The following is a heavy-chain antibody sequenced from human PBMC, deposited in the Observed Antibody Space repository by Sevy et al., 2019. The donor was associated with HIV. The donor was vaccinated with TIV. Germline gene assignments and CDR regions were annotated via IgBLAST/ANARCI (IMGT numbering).Heavy chain of an antibody. D-gene: IGHD3-16*01. V-gene: IGHV3-30*18. J-gene: IGHJ6*02. CDR1: GFTFSSFG. CDR3: AKDGGNAPQYYGMDV. CDR2: ISFDVDYV. Sequence: GGSLRLSCAASGFTFSSFGLHWVRQAPGKGLEWVASISFDVDYVYYADSGKGRFTISRENSKNILYLQMNSLRVEDTALYYCAKDGGNAPQYYGMDVWGQGTTVTVSS.